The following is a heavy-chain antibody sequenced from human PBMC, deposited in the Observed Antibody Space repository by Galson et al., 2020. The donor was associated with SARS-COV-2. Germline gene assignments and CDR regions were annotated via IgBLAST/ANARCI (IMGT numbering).Heavy chain of an antibody. CDR3: ARGTKFDVLGNYIDAFDI. CDR2: ISSSSSYI. D-gene: IGHD2-8*01. J-gene: IGHJ3*02. V-gene: IGHV3-21*01. CDR1: GFTFSSYS. Sequence: PGGSLRLSCAASGFTFSSYSMNWVRQAPGKGLEWVSSISSSSSYIYYADSVKGRFTISRDNAKNSLYLQMNSLRAEDTAVYYCARGTKFDVLGNYIDAFDIWGQGTMVTVSS.